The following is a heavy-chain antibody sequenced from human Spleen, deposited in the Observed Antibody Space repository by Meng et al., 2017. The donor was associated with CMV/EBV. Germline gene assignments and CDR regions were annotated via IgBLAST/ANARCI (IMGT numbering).Heavy chain of an antibody. J-gene: IGHJ5*02. CDR1: VYSVSVYH. V-gene: IGHV1-2*02. CDR3: AAGLYRVSVASNWFDP. CDR2: INPNSSAT. D-gene: IGHD5-12*01. Sequence: SVYSVSVYHMHWMRHAPRPGLELIGLINPNSSATTYSQTFLSSVTITRDTSISTAFMELSRLRSDATAIFYCAAGLYRVSVASNWFDPWGQGTLVTVSS.